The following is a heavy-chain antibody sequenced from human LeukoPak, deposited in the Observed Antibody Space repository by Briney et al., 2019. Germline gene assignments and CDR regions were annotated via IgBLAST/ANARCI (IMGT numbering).Heavy chain of an antibody. CDR2: INHSGST. J-gene: IGHJ4*02. V-gene: IGHV4-34*01. Sequence: SETLSLTCAVYGGSLSGYYWSWIRQPPGKGLEWIGEINHSGSTNYNPSLKSRVTISVDTSKNQFSLKLSSVTAADTAVYYCARVWGWLQFYLFDYWGQGTLVTVSS. CDR1: GGSLSGYY. CDR3: ARVWGWLQFYLFDY. D-gene: IGHD5-24*01.